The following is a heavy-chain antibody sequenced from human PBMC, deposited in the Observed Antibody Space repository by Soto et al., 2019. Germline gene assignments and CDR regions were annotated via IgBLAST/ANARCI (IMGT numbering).Heavy chain of an antibody. D-gene: IGHD2-2*01. CDR1: GGSISSYY. V-gene: IGHV4-59*01. CDR2: IYYSGST. CDR3: ARLWRDIVVVPAAPDYYYYGMDV. Sequence: SETLSLTCTVSGGSISSYYWSWIRQPPGKGLEWIGYIYYSGSTNYNPSLKSRVTISVDTSKNQFSLKLSSVTAADTAVYYCARLWRDIVVVPAAPDYYYYGMDVWDQGTTVTVSS. J-gene: IGHJ6*02.